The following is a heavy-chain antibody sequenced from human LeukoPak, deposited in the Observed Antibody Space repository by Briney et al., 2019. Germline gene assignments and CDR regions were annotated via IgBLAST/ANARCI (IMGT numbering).Heavy chain of an antibody. CDR2: VSYDASTK. V-gene: IGHV3-30*01. CDR3: AKDPSRYDSSGYYFY. Sequence: GGSLRLSCAASGFTFSSYAMHWVRQAPGKGLEWVAVVSYDASTKNYADSAKGRFTISRDNSKDTVYLQMDSLRAEDTAVYYCAKDPSRYDSSGYYFYWGQGTLVIVSS. CDR1: GFTFSSYA. J-gene: IGHJ4*02. D-gene: IGHD3-22*01.